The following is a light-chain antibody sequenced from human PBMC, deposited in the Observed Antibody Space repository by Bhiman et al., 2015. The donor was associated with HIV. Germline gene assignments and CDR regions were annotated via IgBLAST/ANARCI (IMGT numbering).Light chain of an antibody. CDR1: SRDVGGYDY. Sequence: QSALTQSASVSGSPGQSITISCTGTSRDVGGYDYVSWYQQHPGKAPRLIIYNVSQRPSGISSRFSGSKSGNTASLTISGLQAEDEADYYCGTWDSSLSAEVFGGGTKLTVL. J-gene: IGLJ3*02. CDR3: GTWDSSLSAEV. CDR2: NVS. V-gene: IGLV2-14*03.